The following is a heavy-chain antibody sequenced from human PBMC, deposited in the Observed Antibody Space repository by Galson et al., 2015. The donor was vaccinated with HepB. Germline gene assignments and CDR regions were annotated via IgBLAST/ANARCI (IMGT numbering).Heavy chain of an antibody. CDR2: ITSIGTTI. CDR3: ARERVVIPPTGLDV. J-gene: IGHJ6*02. Sequence: SLRLSCAASGFTFRDYCMSWIRKAPGKGLEWVSYITSIGTTIYYADSVKGRFTISRDNAKNSLYLQMNRLRAEDTAGYYCARERVVIPPTGLDVWGQGTTVTVSS. CDR1: GFTFRDYC. D-gene: IGHD3-3*01. V-gene: IGHV3-11*01.